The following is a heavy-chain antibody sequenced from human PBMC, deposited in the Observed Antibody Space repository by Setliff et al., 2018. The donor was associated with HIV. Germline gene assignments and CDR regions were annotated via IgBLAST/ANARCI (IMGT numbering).Heavy chain of an antibody. D-gene: IGHD3-9*01. V-gene: IGHV1-46*01. Sequence: ASVKVSCKASGYTFTIYYMHWVRQAPGQGLEWIGIINPNSGSTSYAQNFQGRVTMTRDTSTSTVYMELSGLRSEDAAVYYCARGGRFSAPGRDIWYYYYYMDVWGKGTTVTVSS. J-gene: IGHJ6*03. CDR2: INPNSGST. CDR1: GYTFTIYY. CDR3: ARGGRFSAPGRDIWYYYYYMDV.